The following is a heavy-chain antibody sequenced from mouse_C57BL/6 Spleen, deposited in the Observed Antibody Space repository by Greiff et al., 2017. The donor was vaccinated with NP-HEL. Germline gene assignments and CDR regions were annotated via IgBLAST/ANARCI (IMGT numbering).Heavy chain of an antibody. CDR3: ARSPLKGYAMDY. V-gene: IGHV1-82*01. CDR1: GYAFSSSW. J-gene: IGHJ4*01. CDR2: IYPGDGDT. Sequence: VQLKESGPELVKPGASVKISCKASGYAFSSSWMNWVKQRPGKGLEWIGRIYPGDGDTNYNGKFKGKATLTADKSSSTAYMQLSSLTSEDSAVYFCARSPLKGYAMDYWGQGTSVTVSS.